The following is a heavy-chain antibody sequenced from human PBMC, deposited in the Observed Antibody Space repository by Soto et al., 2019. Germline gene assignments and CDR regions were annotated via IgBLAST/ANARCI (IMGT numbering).Heavy chain of an antibody. CDR2: IIPMIGSA. J-gene: IGHJ6*02. CDR3: AREQRGVATFFGMDV. D-gene: IGHD3-3*01. CDR1: GSIFSTSA. Sequence: QEQLVQSGAEVKKPGSSVKVSCRASGSIFSTSAISWVRQAPGKGLEWMGDIIPMIGSAHYAQKFQGRVTIIADKSTSIVYMELSSLTSGDTAVYYCAREQRGVATFFGMDVWGQGTTVTVS. V-gene: IGHV1-69*06.